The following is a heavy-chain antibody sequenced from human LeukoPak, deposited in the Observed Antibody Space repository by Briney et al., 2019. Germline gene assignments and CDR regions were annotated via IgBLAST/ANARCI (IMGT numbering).Heavy chain of an antibody. CDR2: INHSGST. D-gene: IGHD3-22*01. J-gene: IGHJ4*02. V-gene: IGHV4-34*01. Sequence: NPSETLSLTCAVYGGSFSGYYWSWIRQPPGKGLEWIGEINHSGSTNYNPSLKSRVTISVDTSKNQFSLKLSSVTAADTAVYYCARHVTSITMIVVVPQYFDYWGQGTLVTVSS. CDR1: GGSFSGYY. CDR3: ARHVTSITMIVVVPQYFDY.